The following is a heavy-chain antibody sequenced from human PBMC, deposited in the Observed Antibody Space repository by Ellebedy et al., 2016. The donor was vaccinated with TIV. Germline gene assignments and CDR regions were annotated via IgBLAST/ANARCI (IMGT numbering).Heavy chain of an antibody. Sequence: GESLKISCAASGFTFSSYGMHWVRQAPGKGLEWVAVIWYDGSNKYYADSVKGRFTISRDNSKNTLYLQMNSLRAEDTAVYYCARDSLASYYDFWSGYSGWFDPWGQGTLVTVSS. D-gene: IGHD3-3*01. J-gene: IGHJ5*02. CDR1: GFTFSSYG. CDR3: ARDSLASYYDFWSGYSGWFDP. CDR2: IWYDGSNK. V-gene: IGHV3-33*01.